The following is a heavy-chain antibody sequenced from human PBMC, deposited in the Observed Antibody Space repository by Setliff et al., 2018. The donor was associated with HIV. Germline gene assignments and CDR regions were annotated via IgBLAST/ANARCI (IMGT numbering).Heavy chain of an antibody. CDR3: ARDSEWGSYIFWTFDI. Sequence: ASVKVSCKASGGTFTSYVISWVRQAPGQGLEWMGWISAYNGNTNYAQKLQGRVTMTTDTSTSTAYMELRSLRSDDTAVYYCARDSEWGSYIFWTFDIWGQGTMVTVSS. CDR2: ISAYNGNT. V-gene: IGHV1-18*01. D-gene: IGHD1-26*01. CDR1: GGTFTSYV. J-gene: IGHJ3*02.